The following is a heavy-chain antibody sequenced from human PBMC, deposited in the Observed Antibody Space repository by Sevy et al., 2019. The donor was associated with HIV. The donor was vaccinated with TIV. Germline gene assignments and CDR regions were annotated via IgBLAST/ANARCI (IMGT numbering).Heavy chain of an antibody. CDR3: ARVPRGQLWYSGSLGGYYYHMDV. Sequence: SETLSLSCSVSGGSVSSGTYYWSWIRQPPGKGLEWIGHIYKTGSTNYKPSPQSRVTISVDTSTNQFSLRLRYVTAADTAVYYCARVPRGQLWYSGSLGGYYYHMDVWGKGTTVTVSS. CDR1: GGSVSSGTYY. V-gene: IGHV4-61*01. D-gene: IGHD3-16*01. J-gene: IGHJ6*03. CDR2: IYKTGST.